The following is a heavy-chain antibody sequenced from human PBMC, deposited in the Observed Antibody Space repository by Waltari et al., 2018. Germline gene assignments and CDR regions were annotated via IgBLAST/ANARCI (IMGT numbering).Heavy chain of an antibody. Sequence: QVQLQESGPGLVKPSETLSLTCTVSGGSISSYYWSWIRQPPGKGLEWIGYIYYSGSTNYNPSLKSRVTISVDTSKNQFSLKLSSVTAADTAVYYCARGGYYDFWSGYSRVSAFDIWGQGTMVTVSS. D-gene: IGHD3-3*01. CDR2: IYYSGST. V-gene: IGHV4-59*01. CDR1: GGSISSYY. J-gene: IGHJ3*02. CDR3: ARGGYYDFWSGYSRVSAFDI.